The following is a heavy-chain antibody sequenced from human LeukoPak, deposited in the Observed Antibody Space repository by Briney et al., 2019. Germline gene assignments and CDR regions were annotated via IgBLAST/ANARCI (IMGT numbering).Heavy chain of an antibody. CDR3: ARLGGDGFDY. Sequence: SETLSLTCTVSGGFISSNYWSWIRQPPGRGLEWIGYIYYSGSSNYNPSLKSRVTISVDTSKNQFSLKLRSVTAADTAVYFCARLGGDGFDYWGQGTLVAVSS. V-gene: IGHV4-59*08. CDR2: IYYSGSS. D-gene: IGHD4-17*01. J-gene: IGHJ4*02. CDR1: GGFISSNY.